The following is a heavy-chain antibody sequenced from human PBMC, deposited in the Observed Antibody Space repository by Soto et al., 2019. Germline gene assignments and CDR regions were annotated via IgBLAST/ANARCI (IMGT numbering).Heavy chain of an antibody. CDR2: MNPNSGNT. D-gene: IGHD3-9*01. CDR1: GYTFTSYD. J-gene: IGHJ4*02. Sequence: ASVKVSCKASGYTFTSYDINWVRQATGQGLEWMGWMNPNSGNTGYAQKFQGRVTMTRNTSISTAYMELSSLRSEDTAVYYCARNYDILTGYQTHGYWGQGTLVTVSS. CDR3: ARNYDILTGYQTHGY. V-gene: IGHV1-8*01.